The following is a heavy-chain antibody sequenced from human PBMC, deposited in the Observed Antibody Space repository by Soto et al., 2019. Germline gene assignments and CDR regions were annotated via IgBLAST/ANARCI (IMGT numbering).Heavy chain of an antibody. J-gene: IGHJ4*02. D-gene: IGHD6-19*01. V-gene: IGHV4-39*01. CDR1: GDSISRRSYY. CDR3: ARRLSYTQGAVAWGSPFDS. CDR2: IYYSGST. Sequence: QLQLQESGPGLVKASETLSLICSVSGDSISRRSYYWGWIRQSPGKGLDWIGSIYYSGSTYYNPSLQSRVTISVDTSKNQFSLKLSPVTAADTAVYYCARRLSYTQGAVAWGSPFDSWGQGTLVTVSS.